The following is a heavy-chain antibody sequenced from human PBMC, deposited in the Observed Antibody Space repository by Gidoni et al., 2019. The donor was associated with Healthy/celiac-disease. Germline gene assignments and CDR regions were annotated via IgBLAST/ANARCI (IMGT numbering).Heavy chain of an antibody. CDR3: AGRRRGYYYYGMDV. V-gene: IGHV4-34*01. J-gene: IGHJ6*02. CDR2: INHSGST. D-gene: IGHD5-12*01. CDR1: GGSFSGYY. Sequence: QVQLQQWGAGLLKPSETLSLTCAVYGGSFSGYYWSWIRQPPGKGLEWIGEINHSGSTNYNPSLKSRVTISVDTSKNQFSLKLSSVTAADTAVYYCAGRRRGYYYYGMDVWGQGTTVTVSS.